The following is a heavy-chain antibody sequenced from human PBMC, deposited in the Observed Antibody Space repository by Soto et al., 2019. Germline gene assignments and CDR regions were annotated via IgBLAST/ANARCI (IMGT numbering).Heavy chain of an antibody. D-gene: IGHD6-25*01. J-gene: IGHJ5*02. CDR2: IYYSRST. CDR3: ARNSDLRGYSNGWFDP. Sequence: SETLSLTCTVSGGSISSYYWSWIRQPPGKGLEWIGYIYYSRSTNYNPSLRSRVTISVDTSKNQFSLKLSSVTAADTAVYYCARNSDLRGYSNGWFDPWGQGTLVTVSS. V-gene: IGHV4-59*01. CDR1: GGSISSYY.